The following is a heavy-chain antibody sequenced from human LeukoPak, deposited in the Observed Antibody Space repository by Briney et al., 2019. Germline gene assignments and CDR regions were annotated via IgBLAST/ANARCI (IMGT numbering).Heavy chain of an antibody. V-gene: IGHV3-9*01. CDR3: AKDLKWELHTMAFDY. CDR1: GFTFDDYA. Sequence: GGSLRLSCAASGFTFDDYAMHWVRKAPRKGLEWVSGISRNSGSIGYADSVKGRFTISRDNAKNSLYLQMNSLRAEDTALYYCAKDLKWELHTMAFDYWGQGTLVTVSS. J-gene: IGHJ4*02. D-gene: IGHD1-26*01. CDR2: ISRNSGSI.